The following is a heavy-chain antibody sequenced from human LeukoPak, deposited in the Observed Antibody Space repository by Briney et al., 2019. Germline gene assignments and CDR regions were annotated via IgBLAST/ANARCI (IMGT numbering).Heavy chain of an antibody. CDR1: GGSISSYY. V-gene: IGHV4-59*01. CDR3: AKSSGWLLGYAFDI. Sequence: SETLSLTCTVSGGSISSYYWSWIRQPPGKGLEWIGYIYYSGSTNYNPSLKSRVAISVDTSKNQFSLKLSSVTAADTAVYYCAKSSGWLLGYAFDIWGQGTMVTVSS. CDR2: IYYSGST. J-gene: IGHJ3*02. D-gene: IGHD6-19*01.